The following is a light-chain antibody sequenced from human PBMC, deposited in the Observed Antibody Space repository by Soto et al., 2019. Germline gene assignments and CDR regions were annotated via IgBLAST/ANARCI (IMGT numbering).Light chain of an antibody. CDR1: QSISSY. CDR3: QQSYSTPP. V-gene: IGKV1-39*01. J-gene: IGKJ5*01. Sequence: DIQMTQSPSSLSASVGDRVTITCRASQSISSYLNWYQQKPGKAPKLLIYAASSLQSGVPSRFSGSGSGTDFTLTIRSMQPEDFATYYCQQSYSTPPFGQGTRREIK. CDR2: AAS.